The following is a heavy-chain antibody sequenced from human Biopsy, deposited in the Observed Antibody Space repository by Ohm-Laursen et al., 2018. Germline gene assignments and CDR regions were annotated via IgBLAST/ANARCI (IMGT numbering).Heavy chain of an antibody. J-gene: IGHJ4*02. CDR1: GVSVSSNRAA. V-gene: IGHV6-1*01. Sequence: QTLSLTCAISGVSVSSNRAAWNWIRQSPSRGLEWLGRTFYRAKWYTDFAVSVKSRITLTPDPSTNQFSLQLNSVTPDDTAVYYCARSGSDSLNYYFDFWGQGTLVTVSS. CDR3: ARSGSDSLNYYFDF. D-gene: IGHD2-21*02. CDR2: TFYRAKWYT.